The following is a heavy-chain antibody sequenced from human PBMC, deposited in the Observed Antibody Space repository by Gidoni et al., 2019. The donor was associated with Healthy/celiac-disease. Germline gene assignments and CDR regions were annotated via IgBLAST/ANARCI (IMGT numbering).Heavy chain of an antibody. D-gene: IGHD6-19*01. CDR2: ISSSSSYI. CDR3: ARDSSGWESLWYFDY. V-gene: IGHV3-21*01. J-gene: IGHJ4*02. Sequence: EVQLVESGGGLVKPGGSLSLSCAASGFTFSSYSMNWVRQAPGKGLEWVSSISSSSSYIYYADSVKGRFTISRDNAKNSLYLQMNSLRAEDTAVYYCARDSSGWESLWYFDYWGQGTLVTVSS. CDR1: GFTFSSYS.